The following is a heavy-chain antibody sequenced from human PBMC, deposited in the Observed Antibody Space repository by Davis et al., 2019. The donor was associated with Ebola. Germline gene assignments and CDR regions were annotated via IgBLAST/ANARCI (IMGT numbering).Heavy chain of an antibody. Sequence: PGGSLRLSCAASGFTFSSYAMSWVRQAPGKGLEWVSAISGSGGSTYYADSVTGRFTISSDNSKNTLYLQMNSLRAEDTAVYYCAKFEDIVVVPAAMPGRDGDDYYYVMDVWGQGTTVTVSS. CDR3: AKFEDIVVVPAAMPGRDGDDYYYVMDV. CDR1: GFTFSSYA. CDR2: ISGSGGST. D-gene: IGHD2-2*01. V-gene: IGHV3-23*01. J-gene: IGHJ6*02.